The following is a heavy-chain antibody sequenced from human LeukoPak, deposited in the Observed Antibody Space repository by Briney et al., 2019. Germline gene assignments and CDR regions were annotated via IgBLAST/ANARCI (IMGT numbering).Heavy chain of an antibody. D-gene: IGHD3-22*01. V-gene: IGHV3-30*02. CDR3: ARAIYDTRGHYLDY. CDR2: IRYDGSNK. Sequence: TGGSLRLSCAASGFTFSSYGMHWVRQAPGKGLEWMAFIRYDGSNKYYADSVKGRFTISRDISKNTLYLQMNSLITEDTAVYFCARAIYDTRGHYLDYWGQGTLVTVSS. J-gene: IGHJ4*02. CDR1: GFTFSSYG.